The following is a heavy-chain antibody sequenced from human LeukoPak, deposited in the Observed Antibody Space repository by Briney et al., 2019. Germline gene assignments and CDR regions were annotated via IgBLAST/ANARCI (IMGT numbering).Heavy chain of an antibody. CDR3: ARHLSSPAKLRGVFDS. Sequence: SETLSLTCSVSRGSISSSSYYWGWVRQPPGEGLEWIGSIFYSGTTYYNRSLRSRLTISVDPSNNQFSLKLDSVTATDTAIYYCARHLSSPAKLRGVFDSWGQGTLVTVSS. CDR1: RGSISSSSYY. CDR2: IFYSGTT. D-gene: IGHD3-10*01. V-gene: IGHV4-39*01. J-gene: IGHJ4*02.